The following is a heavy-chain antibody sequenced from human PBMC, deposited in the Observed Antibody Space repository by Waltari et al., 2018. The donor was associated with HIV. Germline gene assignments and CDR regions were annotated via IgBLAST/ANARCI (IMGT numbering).Heavy chain of an antibody. Sequence: QVQLVESGGGVVQPGRSLRLSCAASGCTFSSYGMHWVRQAPGKGLDWVAVIWFDGVNKYYADSVKGRFTISRDNSKNTLYLQMNSLRAEDTAVYYCARHPTPFTGYNSFDYWGQGTLVTVSS. CDR1: GCTFSSYG. CDR2: IWFDGVNK. V-gene: IGHV3-33*01. J-gene: IGHJ4*02. CDR3: ARHPTPFTGYNSFDY. D-gene: IGHD5-12*01.